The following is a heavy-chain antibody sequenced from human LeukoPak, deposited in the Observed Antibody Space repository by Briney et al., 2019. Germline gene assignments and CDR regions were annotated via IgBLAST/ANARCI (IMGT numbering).Heavy chain of an antibody. J-gene: IGHJ4*02. D-gene: IGHD3-9*01. CDR1: GFTFDDYA. CDR3: AKDREYYDILTGYYTPLFDY. V-gene: IGHV3-23*01. Sequence: GGSLRLSCAASGFTFDDYAMSWVRQAPGKGLEWVSAISGSGGSTYYADSVKGRFTISRDNSKNTLYLQMNSLRAEDTAVYYCAKDREYYDILTGYYTPLFDYWGQGTLVTVSS. CDR2: ISGSGGST.